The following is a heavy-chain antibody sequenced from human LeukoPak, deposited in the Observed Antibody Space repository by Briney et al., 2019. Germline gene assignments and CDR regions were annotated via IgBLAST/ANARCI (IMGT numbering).Heavy chain of an antibody. Sequence: GAPVKVSCKASGYTFTSYGISWVRQAPGQGLEWMGWISAYNGNTNYAQKLQGRVTMTTDTSTSTAYMELRSLRSDDTAVYYCARGDCSGGSCYIGYWGQGTLVTVSS. J-gene: IGHJ4*02. D-gene: IGHD2-15*01. CDR1: GYTFTSYG. V-gene: IGHV1-18*04. CDR2: ISAYNGNT. CDR3: ARGDCSGGSCYIGY.